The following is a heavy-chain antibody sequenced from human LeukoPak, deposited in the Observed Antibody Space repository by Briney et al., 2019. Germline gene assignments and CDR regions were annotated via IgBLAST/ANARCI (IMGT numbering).Heavy chain of an antibody. CDR2: ISYDGSNK. J-gene: IGHJ4*02. Sequence: GGSLRLSCAASGFTFSSYAMHWVRQAPGKGLEWVAVISYDGSNKYYADSVKGRFTISRDNSKNTLYLQMNSLRAEDTAVYYCASKSGYDLNYWGQGTLVTVSS. CDR3: ASKSGYDLNY. CDR1: GFTFSSYA. D-gene: IGHD5-12*01. V-gene: IGHV3-30-3*01.